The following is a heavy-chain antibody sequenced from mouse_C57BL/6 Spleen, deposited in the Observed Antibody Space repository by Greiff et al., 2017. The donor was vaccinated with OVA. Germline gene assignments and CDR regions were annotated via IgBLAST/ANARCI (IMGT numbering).Heavy chain of an antibody. D-gene: IGHD3-1*01. CDR1: GYTFTSYW. J-gene: IGHJ2*01. Sequence: VQLQQPGAELVMPGASVKLSCKASGYTFTSYWMHWVKQRPGQGLEWIGEIDPSDSYTNYNQKFKGKSTLTVDKSSSTAYMQLSSLTSEDSAVYYCARKRSLSGNYFDYWGQGTTLTVSS. CDR2: IDPSDSYT. CDR3: ARKRSLSGNYFDY. V-gene: IGHV1-69*01.